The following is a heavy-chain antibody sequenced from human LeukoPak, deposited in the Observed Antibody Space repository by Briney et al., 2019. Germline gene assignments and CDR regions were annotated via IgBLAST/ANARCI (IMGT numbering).Heavy chain of an antibody. CDR3: AKRAVAGTYYFDY. Sequence: GGSLRLSCVASGFTFSDYAMSWVRQAPGKGLEWVSIISASGASPYYADSVKGRFTISRDNSKNTLYLQMNSLRAEDTAVYYCAKRAVAGTYYFDYWGQGTLVTVSS. CDR2: ISASGASP. D-gene: IGHD6-19*01. CDR1: GFTFSDYA. V-gene: IGHV3-23*01. J-gene: IGHJ4*02.